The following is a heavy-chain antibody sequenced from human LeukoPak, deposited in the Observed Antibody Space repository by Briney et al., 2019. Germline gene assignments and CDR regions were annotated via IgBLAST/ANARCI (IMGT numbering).Heavy chain of an antibody. J-gene: IGHJ4*02. Sequence: SETLSLTCTVSGYSISSGYYWGWIRQPPGKGLEWIGSINHSGSTNYNPSLKSRVTISVDTSKNQFSLKLSSVTAADTAVYYCARGAKTSSWYYFDYWGQGTLVTVSS. V-gene: IGHV4-38-2*02. CDR1: GYSISSGYY. CDR3: ARGAKTSSWYYFDY. CDR2: INHSGST. D-gene: IGHD6-13*01.